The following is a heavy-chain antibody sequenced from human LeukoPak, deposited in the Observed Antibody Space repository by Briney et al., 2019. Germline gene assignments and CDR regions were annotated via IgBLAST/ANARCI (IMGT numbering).Heavy chain of an antibody. J-gene: IGHJ4*02. Sequence: GGSLRLSCAASGFTFTSYWMTWVRQAPGKGLEWVANVRQDGGATYYGDPVKGRFTISRDNSKNSLFLQMNSLRADDTAIYYCATSKDTAGGPYWGQGTLVTVSS. V-gene: IGHV3-7*01. D-gene: IGHD5-18*01. CDR3: ATSKDTAGGPY. CDR2: VRQDGGAT. CDR1: GFTFTSYW.